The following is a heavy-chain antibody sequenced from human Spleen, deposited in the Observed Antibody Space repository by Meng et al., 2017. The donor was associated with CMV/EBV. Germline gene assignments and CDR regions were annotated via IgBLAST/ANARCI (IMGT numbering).Heavy chain of an antibody. V-gene: IGHV3-13*01. D-gene: IGHD6-19*01. CDR2: IGTAGDT. J-gene: IGHJ6*02. CDR3: AKSRVAGTLYYYYGLDV. Sequence: GESLKISCAASGFTFSSYDMHWVRQATGKGLEWVSAIGTAGDTYYPGSVKGRFTISRDNSKNTVYLQMNSLRVEDTAVYYCAKSRVAGTLYYYYGLDVWGQGTTVTVSS. CDR1: GFTFSSYD.